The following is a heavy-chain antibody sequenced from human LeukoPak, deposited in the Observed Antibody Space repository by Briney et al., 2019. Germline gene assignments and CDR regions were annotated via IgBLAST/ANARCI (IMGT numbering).Heavy chain of an antibody. Sequence: PGGSLRLSCAASGFTFSDYYMTWIRQAPGKGLEWISYISGTGTTIYYADSVKGRFSISRDNAKKSLYLQINSLRAEDTAVYYCAREGSSSEDYFDYWGRGTLVTVSS. CDR3: AREGSSSEDYFDY. D-gene: IGHD6-6*01. V-gene: IGHV3-11*01. CDR2: ISGTGTTI. CDR1: GFTFSDYY. J-gene: IGHJ4*02.